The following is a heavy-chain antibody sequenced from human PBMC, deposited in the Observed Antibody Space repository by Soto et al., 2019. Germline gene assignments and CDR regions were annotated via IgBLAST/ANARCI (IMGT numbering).Heavy chain of an antibody. CDR1: GYSFTNYD. Sequence: SVKVSCKASGYSFTNYDISWVRQAPGQGLEWMGWISPYNGDTNYAQKLQGRVTMTTDTSTSTAYMELRSLRSDDTAVYYCARYCSSTSCDHYFDYWGQGTLVTVSS. D-gene: IGHD2-2*01. J-gene: IGHJ4*02. CDR3: ARYCSSTSCDHYFDY. V-gene: IGHV1-18*01. CDR2: ISPYNGDT.